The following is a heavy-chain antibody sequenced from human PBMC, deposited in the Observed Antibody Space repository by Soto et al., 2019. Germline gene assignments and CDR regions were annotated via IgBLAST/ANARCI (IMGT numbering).Heavy chain of an antibody. Sequence: QVQLVQSGAEVKKPGSSVKVSCKASGGTFSSYAISWVRQAPGQGLEWMGGIIPIFGTANNAQKFQGRVPITADESTSTAYMELSSLRSEDTAVYYCARELYSGYDPGRYDYGMDVWGQGTTVTVSS. J-gene: IGHJ6*02. D-gene: IGHD5-12*01. CDR1: GGTFSSYA. CDR2: IIPIFGTA. CDR3: ARELYSGYDPGRYDYGMDV. V-gene: IGHV1-69*01.